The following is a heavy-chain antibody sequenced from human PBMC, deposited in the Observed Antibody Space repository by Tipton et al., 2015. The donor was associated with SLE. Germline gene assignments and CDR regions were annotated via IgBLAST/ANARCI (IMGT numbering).Heavy chain of an antibody. V-gene: IGHV4-59*11. Sequence: GLVEPSETLSLTCTVSGVSISSHYWSWIRQPPGKGLEWIGYMYYSGSTNYNPSLKSRLTISVDTSKNQLSLKLTSMAAADTAVYYCARGGEKWLHFDYWGQGTLVTVSS. J-gene: IGHJ4*02. CDR1: GVSISSHY. CDR2: MYYSGST. CDR3: ARGGEKWLHFDY. D-gene: IGHD5-24*01.